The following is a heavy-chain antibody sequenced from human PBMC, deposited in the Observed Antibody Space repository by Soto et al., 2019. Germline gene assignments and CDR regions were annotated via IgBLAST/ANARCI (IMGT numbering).Heavy chain of an antibody. D-gene: IGHD1-26*01. CDR3: AKPLGVGFYYYYGMDV. J-gene: IGHJ6*02. CDR2: ISYDGSNK. V-gene: IGHV3-30*18. Sequence: GGSLRLSCAASGFTFSSYGMHWVRQAPGKGLEWVAVISYDGSNKYYADSVKGRFTISRDNSKNTLYLQMNSLRAEDTAVYYCAKPLGVGFYYYYGMDVWGQGTTVTVSS. CDR1: GFTFSSYG.